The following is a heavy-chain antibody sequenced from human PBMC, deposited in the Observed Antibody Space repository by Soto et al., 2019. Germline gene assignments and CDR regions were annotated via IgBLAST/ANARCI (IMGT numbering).Heavy chain of an antibody. V-gene: IGHV3-73*01. Sequence: GGSLRLSCAASEFTFSGFAMHWVRQASGKGLEWVGRIRSKPNNYATTYDASVKGRFTISRDDSKSTAYLQMNSLKTEDTAVYYCIRQDKYAFDIWGQGTVVTVSS. D-gene: IGHD2-15*01. CDR2: IRSKPNNYAT. CDR1: EFTFSGFA. CDR3: IRQDKYAFDI. J-gene: IGHJ3*02.